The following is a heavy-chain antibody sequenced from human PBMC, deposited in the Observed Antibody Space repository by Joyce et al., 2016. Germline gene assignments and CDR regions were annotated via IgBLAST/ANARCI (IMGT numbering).Heavy chain of an antibody. Sequence: QVQLVQSGAEVKQPGASVKVSCTASGYTFTSYGISWVRQAPGQGLEWMGGISAYNGHTDYAQKLQGRVTVTTDTSTSTAYMEVRSLRADDTAVYYWARHQYSTGWYARPEDGFDIWGRGTMVTVSS. D-gene: IGHD6-19*01. CDR2: ISAYNGHT. CDR1: GYTFTSYG. V-gene: IGHV1-18*01. J-gene: IGHJ3*02. CDR3: ARHQYSTGWYARPEDGFDI.